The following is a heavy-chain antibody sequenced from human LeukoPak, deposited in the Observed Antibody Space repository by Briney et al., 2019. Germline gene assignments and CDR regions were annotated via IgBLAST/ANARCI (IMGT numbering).Heavy chain of an antibody. Sequence: GGSLRLSCAASGFTFSSYSMNWARQAPGKGLEWVSSISSSSSYIYYADSVKGRFTISRDNAKNSLYLQMNSLRAEDTAVYYCAIGVYDSSGYYLDYWGQGTLVTVSS. CDR1: GFTFSSYS. V-gene: IGHV3-21*01. J-gene: IGHJ4*02. D-gene: IGHD3-22*01. CDR3: AIGVYDSSGYYLDY. CDR2: ISSSSSYI.